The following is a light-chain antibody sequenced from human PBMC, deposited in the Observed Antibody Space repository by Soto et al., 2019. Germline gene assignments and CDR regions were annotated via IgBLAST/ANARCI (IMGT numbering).Light chain of an antibody. V-gene: IGKV1-27*01. CDR1: QGIIDY. Sequence: DLQMTQSPSSLSASGGDRVTITCRASQGIIDYLAWYKQKPGKAPTLLIYAASTVASGVPSRFSGSGSGTDSTLTISSLQPEDGATYYCQKYYNAPQTFGRGTKVESK. CDR2: AAS. J-gene: IGKJ1*01. CDR3: QKYYNAPQT.